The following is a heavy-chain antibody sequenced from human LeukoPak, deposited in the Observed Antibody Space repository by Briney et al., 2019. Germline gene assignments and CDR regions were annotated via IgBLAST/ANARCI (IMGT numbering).Heavy chain of an antibody. V-gene: IGHV4-39*07. CDR3: ARAGTYDSLIS. J-gene: IGHJ5*02. D-gene: IGHD3-22*01. Sequence: SETLSLTCTVSGGSITSYYWSWIRQPPGKGLEWIASVYSSGNTYYKPSLQSRLTISLDTSKNQFSLKVSSVTAADTAVHYCARAGTYDSLISWGQGTLVTVSS. CDR2: VYSSGNT. CDR1: GGSITSYY.